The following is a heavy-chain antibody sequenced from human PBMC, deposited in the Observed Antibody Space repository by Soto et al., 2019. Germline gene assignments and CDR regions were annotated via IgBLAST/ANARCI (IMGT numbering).Heavy chain of an antibody. CDR3: ARDNFNYYGMDV. CDR1: GCSISSGDYY. Sequence: QVQLQESGPGLVKPSQTLSRNCTVSGCSISSGDYYWSWIRQPPGKGLEWIGYIYYSGSTYYNPSLKSRVTIAVDTSKNQFSLKLSSVTAADTAVYYCARDNFNYYGMDVWGQGTTVTVSS. V-gene: IGHV4-30-4*01. J-gene: IGHJ6*02. CDR2: IYYSGST.